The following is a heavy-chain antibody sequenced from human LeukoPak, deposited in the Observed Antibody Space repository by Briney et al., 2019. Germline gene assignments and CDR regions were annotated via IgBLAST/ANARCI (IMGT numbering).Heavy chain of an antibody. J-gene: IGHJ6*02. CDR3: FQLSDRTDYYYGMDV. V-gene: IGHV1-69*13. CDR1: GGTFSSYA. CDR2: IIPIFGTA. Sequence: SVKVSCKASGGTFSSYAISWVRQAPGQGLEWMGGIIPIFGTANYAQKFQGRVTITADESTSTAYMELSSLRSEDTAVYYCFQLSDRTDYYYGMDVWAKGPRSPSP. D-gene: IGHD1-14*01.